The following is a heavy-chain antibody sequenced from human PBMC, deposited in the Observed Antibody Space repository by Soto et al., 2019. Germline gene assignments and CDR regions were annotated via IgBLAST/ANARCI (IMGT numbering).Heavy chain of an antibody. CDR1: GFTFSGHP. V-gene: IGHV3-64D*06. Sequence: GGSLILSCSTSGFTFSGHPMHWVRQAPGQGLEHVAGISKNGAITFYADSVKGRFTISRDNSKNTLFLYMGSLRMEDTAVYYCVKDRGCDSSQVLPCFEICCHGTIVTVSS. CDR3: VKDRGCDSSQVLPCFEI. D-gene: IGHD2-21*01. J-gene: IGHJ3*02. CDR2: ISKNGAIT.